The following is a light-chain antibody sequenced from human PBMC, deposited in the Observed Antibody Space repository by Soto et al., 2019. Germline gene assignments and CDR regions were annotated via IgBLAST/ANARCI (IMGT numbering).Light chain of an antibody. CDR2: LEGSGSY. Sequence: QSVLTQSSSASASLGSSVKLTCTLSSGHSSYIIAWHQQQPGKAPRYLMKLEGSGSYNKGSGVPDRFSGSSSGADRYLTISNLQSEDEACYYCETWDSNTQVFGGGTKLTVL. CDR3: ETWDSNTQV. J-gene: IGLJ2*01. CDR1: SGHSSYI. V-gene: IGLV4-60*03.